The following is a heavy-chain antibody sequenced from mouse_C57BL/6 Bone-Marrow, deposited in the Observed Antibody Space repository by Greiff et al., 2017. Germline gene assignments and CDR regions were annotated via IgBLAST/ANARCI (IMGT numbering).Heavy chain of an antibody. CDR3: TKDGYWFAY. D-gene: IGHD2-3*01. J-gene: IGHJ3*01. Sequence: DVKLVESGAGLVKPGGSLKLSCAASGFTFSSYAMSWVRQTPEKRLEWVAYISSGGAYIYYSDTVKGRVTISRDNARNTLYLQMSSLKSEDTAMYYCTKDGYWFAYWGQGTLVTVSA. V-gene: IGHV5-9-1*02. CDR1: GFTFSSYA. CDR2: ISSGGAYI.